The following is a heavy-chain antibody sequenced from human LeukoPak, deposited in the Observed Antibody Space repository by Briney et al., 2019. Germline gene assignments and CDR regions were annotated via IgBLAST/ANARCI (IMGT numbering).Heavy chain of an antibody. Sequence: GGSLRLSCAASGFTVSSNYMSWVRQAPGKGLEWVSVIYSGGSTYYADSVKGRFTISRDNSKNTLYLQMNSLRAEDTAVYYCAKWASYYGEDLSFDYWGQGTLVTVSS. D-gene: IGHD4-17*01. CDR2: IYSGGST. CDR3: AKWASYYGEDLSFDY. V-gene: IGHV3-66*02. CDR1: GFTVSSNY. J-gene: IGHJ4*02.